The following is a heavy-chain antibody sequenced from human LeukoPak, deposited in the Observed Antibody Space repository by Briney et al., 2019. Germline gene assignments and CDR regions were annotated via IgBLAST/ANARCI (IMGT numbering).Heavy chain of an antibody. V-gene: IGHV3-23*01. J-gene: IGHJ5*02. CDR1: GFTFSSYA. D-gene: IGHD2-2*01. Sequence: QPGGSLRLSCAASGFTFSSYAMSWVRQAPGKGLEWVSAISGSGTFTYYADSVKGRFTISRDNSKNTLYLQLNSQRAEDTAVYYCAKDPLGPRYCSGTSCSNWFDPWGQGTLVTVSS. CDR2: ISGSGTFT. CDR3: AKDPLGPRYCSGTSCSNWFDP.